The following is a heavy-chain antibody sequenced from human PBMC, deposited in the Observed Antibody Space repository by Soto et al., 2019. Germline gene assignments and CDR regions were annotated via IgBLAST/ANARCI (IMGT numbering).Heavy chain of an antibody. D-gene: IGHD6-13*01. Sequence: QVQLVESGGGVIQPGTSLSLSCGSSGFTFRSFGMYWVRQAPGKGLECVAGVSYDGNHKYYADSVKGRFTVSRDNAKNMLYLQMNSLRGEDTAVYYCAKDVGQQLVLNYGMDVWGQGTTVTVSS. CDR3: AKDVGQQLVLNYGMDV. CDR1: GFTFRSFG. CDR2: VSYDGNHK. V-gene: IGHV3-30*18. J-gene: IGHJ6*02.